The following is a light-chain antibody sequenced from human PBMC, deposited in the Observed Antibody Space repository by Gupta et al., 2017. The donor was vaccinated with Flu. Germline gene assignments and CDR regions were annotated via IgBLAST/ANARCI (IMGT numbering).Light chain of an antibody. CDR3: CSYTVRKSYV. V-gene: IGLV2-8*01. J-gene: IGLJ1*01. CDR1: SSDVGAYDH. CDR2: EVT. Sequence: QSALTQPPSASGSPGQSVTISCTRTSSDVGAYDHVSWYQQHPGKAPKVMIYEVTKRPSGVPDRFSGSKSGNTASLTVSGLQAEDEADYYCCSYTVRKSYVFGAGTKLTVL.